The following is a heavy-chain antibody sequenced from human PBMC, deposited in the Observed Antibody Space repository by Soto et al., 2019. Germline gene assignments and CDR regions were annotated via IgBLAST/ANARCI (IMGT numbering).Heavy chain of an antibody. CDR1: GFSFSGDS. CDR2: ISSSGSFM. CDR3: ARDPPTGTTLDWVDS. V-gene: IGHV3-21*01. D-gene: IGHD1-7*01. Sequence: EVQLVESGGGLVKPGGSLRLSCAASGFSFSGDSMGWVRQAPGKGLEWVSSISSSGSFMNYADSVKGRFTISRDNAKNSLYLQMSGLKDEDTAVYYCARDPPTGTTLDWVDSWGQGTLVTVSS. J-gene: IGHJ5*01.